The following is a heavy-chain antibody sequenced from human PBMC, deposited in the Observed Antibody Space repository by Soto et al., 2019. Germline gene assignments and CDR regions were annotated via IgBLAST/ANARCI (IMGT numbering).Heavy chain of an antibody. CDR3: ARDNRGIVIVPSAGGMDV. Sequence: GGSLRLSCAASGFTFRNYAMHWVRHAPGKGLEWVAVMSYDGSNKNYAETVKGRFTISGDNSKNTLYLQMNSLRAEDTAVYYCARDNRGIVIVPSAGGMDVWGQGTTVTVSS. D-gene: IGHD2-2*01. CDR2: MSYDGSNK. V-gene: IGHV3-30-3*01. J-gene: IGHJ6*02. CDR1: GFTFRNYA.